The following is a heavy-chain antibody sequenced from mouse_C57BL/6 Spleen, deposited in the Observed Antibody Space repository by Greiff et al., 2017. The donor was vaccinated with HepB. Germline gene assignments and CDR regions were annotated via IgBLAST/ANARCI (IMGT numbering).Heavy chain of an antibody. Sequence: VQLQQSGAELVKPGASVKVSCKASGYTFTSYWMHWVKQRPGQGLEWIGRIHPSDSDTNYNQKFKGKATLTVDKSSSTAYMQLSSLTSEDSAVYYCALMTTVVGGYFDVWGTGTTVTVSS. CDR3: ALMTTVVGGYFDV. D-gene: IGHD1-1*01. V-gene: IGHV1-74*01. J-gene: IGHJ1*03. CDR1: GYTFTSYW. CDR2: IHPSDSDT.